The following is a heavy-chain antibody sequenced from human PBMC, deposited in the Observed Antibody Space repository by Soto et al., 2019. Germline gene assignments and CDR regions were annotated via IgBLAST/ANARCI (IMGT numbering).Heavy chain of an antibody. CDR2: ISGYNANT. Sequence: QVQLVQSGAEVKKPGASVKVSCKASGYSFTRYGISWVRQAPGQGLEWMGWISGYNANTNYPENLQGRVTMTTDTSTRTAYMEVRNLISDDTAVYYCARMGDVPYYCYGLDVWGQGTTVTVSS. CDR3: ARMGDVPYYCYGLDV. CDR1: GYSFTRYG. V-gene: IGHV1-18*01. D-gene: IGHD3-16*01. J-gene: IGHJ6*02.